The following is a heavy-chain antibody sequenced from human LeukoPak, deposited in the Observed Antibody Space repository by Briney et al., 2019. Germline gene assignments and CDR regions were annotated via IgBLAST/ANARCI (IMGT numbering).Heavy chain of an antibody. J-gene: IGHJ4*02. CDR3: ARGTYYFEC. CDR2: ISGSGSAI. CDR1: GFTFNSYE. D-gene: IGHD1/OR15-1a*01. V-gene: IGHV3-48*03. Sequence: GGSLRLSCAASGFTFNSYEMNWVRQAPGKGLEWVSYISGSGSAIYYADSVKGRFSISRDNAKASLYLQMNSLRAEDTAVYYCARGTYYFECWGQGTLVTVSS.